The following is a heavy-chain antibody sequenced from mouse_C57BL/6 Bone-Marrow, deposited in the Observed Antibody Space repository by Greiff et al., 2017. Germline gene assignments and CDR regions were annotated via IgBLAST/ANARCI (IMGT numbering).Heavy chain of an antibody. CDR1: GYTFTSYW. Sequence: QVQLQQPGAELVKPGASVKLSCKASGYTFTSYWMHWVKQRPGQGLEWIGMIHPNSGSTNYNAKFKSTATLTVDKSSSTAYMQLSSLTSEDSAVYYCARMGTYYGNYAFDYWGQGTTLTVSS. J-gene: IGHJ2*01. CDR3: ARMGTYYGNYAFDY. CDR2: IHPNSGST. D-gene: IGHD2-10*01. V-gene: IGHV1-64*01.